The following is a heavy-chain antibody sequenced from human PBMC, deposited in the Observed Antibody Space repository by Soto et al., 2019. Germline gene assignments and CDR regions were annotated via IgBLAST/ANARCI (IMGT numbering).Heavy chain of an antibody. J-gene: IGHJ6*02. CDR3: AKDRDPYYYYYLMDV. CDR1: GFAFDTHG. V-gene: IGHV3-30*18. CDR2: MSYDGSKI. Sequence: GGSLRLSCEASGFAFDTHGMHWMRQGAVPRLDWVATMSYDGSKIYYRDSVRGRFSISRDDSKRTLYLQMNSLRAEDTAVYYCAKDRDPYYYYYLMDVWGQGT.